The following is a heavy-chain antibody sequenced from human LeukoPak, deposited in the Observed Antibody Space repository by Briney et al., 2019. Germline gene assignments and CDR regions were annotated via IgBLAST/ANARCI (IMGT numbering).Heavy chain of an antibody. V-gene: IGHV4-39*01. Sequence: SQTLSLTCTVSGGSISSGDYYWSWIRQPPGKGLEWIGSIYYSGSTYYNPSLKSRVTISVDTSKNQFSLKLSSVTAADTAVYYCARLHPLGYYDSSGYLDYWGQGTLVTVSS. CDR1: GGSISSGDYY. D-gene: IGHD3-22*01. CDR3: ARLHPLGYYDSSGYLDY. CDR2: IYYSGST. J-gene: IGHJ4*02.